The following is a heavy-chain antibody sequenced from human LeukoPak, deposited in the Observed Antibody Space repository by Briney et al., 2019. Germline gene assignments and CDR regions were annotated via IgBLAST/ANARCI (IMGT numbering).Heavy chain of an antibody. CDR1: GFTFSSYW. Sequence: GGSLRLSCAASGFTFSSYWMHWVRQAPGKGLVWVSRINRDGSVTNYADSVKGRFTISRDNAKNTLYLQMNSLRAEDTAVYYCARDSSSNYDANNPDYWGQGTLVTVSS. D-gene: IGHD4-11*01. CDR3: ARDSSSNYDANNPDY. V-gene: IGHV3-74*01. J-gene: IGHJ4*02. CDR2: INRDGSVT.